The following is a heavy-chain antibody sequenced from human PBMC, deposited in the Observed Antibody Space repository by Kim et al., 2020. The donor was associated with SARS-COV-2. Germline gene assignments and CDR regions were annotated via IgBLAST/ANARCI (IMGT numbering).Heavy chain of an antibody. Sequence: GGSLRLSCTASGFSLRNYWMSWVRQAPGKGLQWVARLRHNGTGRYYADSVEGRFTISRDNAQNSLFLDMNSLRGEDTAVYYCASSISEEESHGIGGYF. CDR2: LRHNGTGR. J-gene: IGHJ1*01. CDR3: ASSISEEESHGIGGYF. D-gene: IGHD3-10*01. CDR1: GFSLRNYW. V-gene: IGHV3-7*01.